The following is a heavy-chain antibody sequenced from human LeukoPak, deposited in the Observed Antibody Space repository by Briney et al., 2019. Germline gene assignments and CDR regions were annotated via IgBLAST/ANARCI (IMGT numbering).Heavy chain of an antibody. Sequence: ASVKVSCKASGYTFTSCAMHWVRQAPGQRLEWMGWINAGNGNTKYSQEFQGRVTITRDTSASTAYMELSSLRSEDMAVYYCARDFDLGEEYPPDDYGDYFLGGGFDPWGQGTLVTVSS. V-gene: IGHV1-3*03. CDR3: ARDFDLGEEYPPDDYGDYFLGGGFDP. D-gene: IGHD4-17*01. CDR1: GYTFTSCA. CDR2: INAGNGNT. J-gene: IGHJ5*02.